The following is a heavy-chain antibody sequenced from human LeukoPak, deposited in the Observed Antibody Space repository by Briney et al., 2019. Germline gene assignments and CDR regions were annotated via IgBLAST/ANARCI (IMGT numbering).Heavy chain of an antibody. V-gene: IGHV1-8*01. J-gene: IGHJ6*03. CDR2: MNPNSGNT. CDR1: GYTFTSYD. Sequence: SVKVSCKASGYTFTSYDINWVRQATGQGLEWMGWMNPNSGNTGYAQKFQGRVTMTRNTSISTAYMELSSLRSEDTAVYYCARSRITMVRGVKGMDVWGKGTTVTVSS. CDR3: ARSRITMVRGVKGMDV. D-gene: IGHD3-10*01.